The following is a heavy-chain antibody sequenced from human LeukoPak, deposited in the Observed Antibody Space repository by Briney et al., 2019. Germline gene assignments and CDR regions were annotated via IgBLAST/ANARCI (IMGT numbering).Heavy chain of an antibody. CDR1: GFTFSSYG. V-gene: IGHV3-30*18. Sequence: GRSLRFSCAASGFTFSSYGMHGVRQAPGKGLEWVAVISYDGSNKYYADSVKGRFTISRDNSKNTLYLQMNSLRAEDTAVYYCAKDSSSIVVVPAAILDWGQGTLVTVSS. J-gene: IGHJ4*02. CDR3: AKDSSSIVVVPAAILD. CDR2: ISYDGSNK. D-gene: IGHD2-2*01.